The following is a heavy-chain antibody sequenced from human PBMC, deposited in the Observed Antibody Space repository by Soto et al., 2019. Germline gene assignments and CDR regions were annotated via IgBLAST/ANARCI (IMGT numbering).Heavy chain of an antibody. CDR2: IIPIFGTA. J-gene: IGHJ4*02. V-gene: IGHV1-69*06. Sequence: QVQLVQSGAEVKKPESSVKVSCKASGGTFSSYAISWVRQAPGQGLEWMGGIIPIFGTANYEQKFQGRVTITSDKSTSTAYMELSSLRSEDTAVYYCATLGGTAMVKIDYWGQGTLVTVSS. D-gene: IGHD5-18*01. CDR3: ATLGGTAMVKIDY. CDR1: GGTFSSYA.